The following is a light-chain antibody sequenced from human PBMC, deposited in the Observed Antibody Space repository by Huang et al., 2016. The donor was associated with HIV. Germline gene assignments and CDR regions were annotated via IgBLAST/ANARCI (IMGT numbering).Light chain of an antibody. CDR3: QQYNNWSRQGGYT. Sequence: EIIMTQSPATLSVFPGERATLFCRASQTIGNNLAWYQQKRGQAPRLLISGSSTGDTCVPVRFSGSGSGTDFTLTVNCLRSEDFAIYYCQQYNNWSRQGGYTFGQGTRLEIK. CDR2: GSS. V-gene: IGKV3-15*01. CDR1: QTIGNN. J-gene: IGKJ2*01.